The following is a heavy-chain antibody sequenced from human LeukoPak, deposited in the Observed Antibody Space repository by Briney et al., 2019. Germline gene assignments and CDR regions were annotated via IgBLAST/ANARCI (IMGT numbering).Heavy chain of an antibody. V-gene: IGHV4-39*07. CDR3: ARMHDYGDLYCFDY. Sequence: SETLSLTCTVSGGSISSSSYYWGWIRQPPGKGLEWIGSIYYSGSTYYNPSLKSRVTISVDTSKNQFSLKLSSVTAADTAVYYCARMHDYGDLYCFDYWGQGTLVTVSS. CDR2: IYYSGST. J-gene: IGHJ4*02. CDR1: GGSISSSSYY. D-gene: IGHD4-17*01.